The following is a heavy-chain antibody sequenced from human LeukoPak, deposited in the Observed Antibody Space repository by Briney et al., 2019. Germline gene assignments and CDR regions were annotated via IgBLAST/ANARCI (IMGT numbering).Heavy chain of an antibody. Sequence: GGSLRLSCAASGFTFSSYEMNWVRQAPGEGLEWVSYISSSGSTIYYADSVKGRFTISRDNAKNSLYLQMNSLRAEDTAAYYCARDAAPGNCSSTSCYRYYYYYYMDVWGKGTTVTVSS. D-gene: IGHD2-2*01. CDR3: ARDAAPGNCSSTSCYRYYYYYYMDV. CDR2: ISSSGSTI. J-gene: IGHJ6*03. V-gene: IGHV3-48*03. CDR1: GFTFSSYE.